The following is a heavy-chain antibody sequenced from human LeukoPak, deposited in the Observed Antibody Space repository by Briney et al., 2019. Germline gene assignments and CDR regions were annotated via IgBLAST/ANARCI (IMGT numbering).Heavy chain of an antibody. D-gene: IGHD1-26*01. V-gene: IGHV4-39*07. CDR1: GGSISSSSYY. Sequence: SETLSLTCTVSGGSISSSSYYWGWIRQPPGKGLEWIGSIYYSGSTYYNPSLKSRVTISVDTSKNQFSLKLSSVTAADTAVYYCARTPGRKSAFDIWGQGTMVTVSS. J-gene: IGHJ3*02. CDR3: ARTPGRKSAFDI. CDR2: IYYSGST.